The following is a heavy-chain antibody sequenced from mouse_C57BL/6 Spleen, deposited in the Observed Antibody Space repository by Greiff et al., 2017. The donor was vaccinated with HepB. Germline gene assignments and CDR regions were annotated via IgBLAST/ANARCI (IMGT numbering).Heavy chain of an antibody. CDR3: ARQGDGGYFEV. CDR1: GFTFSSYG. D-gene: IGHD3-3*01. CDR2: ISSGGSYT. V-gene: IGHV5-6*01. J-gene: IGHJ1*03. Sequence: EVQVVESGGDLVKPGGSLKLSCAASGFTFSSYGMSWVRQTPDKRLEWVATISSGGSYTYYPDSVKGRFTISRDNAKNTLYLQMSSLKSEDTAMDYCARQGDGGYFEVGGTGTTVTVAS.